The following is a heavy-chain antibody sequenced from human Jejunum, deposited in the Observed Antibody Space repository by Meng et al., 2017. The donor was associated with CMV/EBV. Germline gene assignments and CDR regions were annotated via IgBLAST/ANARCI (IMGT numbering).Heavy chain of an antibody. CDR1: GCALSSWN. CDR3: AKDLYYGDPAAFPL. J-gene: IGHJ3*01. CDR2: ISGNSNYL. V-gene: IGHV3-21*01. D-gene: IGHD2-21*01. Sequence: GCALSSWNMNWVRQAPGKGLEWVSSISGNSNYLYYADSLKGRFTISRDNAKNSLYLQMDSLRAEDTAVYYCAKDLYYGDPAAFPLWGQGTMVTVSS.